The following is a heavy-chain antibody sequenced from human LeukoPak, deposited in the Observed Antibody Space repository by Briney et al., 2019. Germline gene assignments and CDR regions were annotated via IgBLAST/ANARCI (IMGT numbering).Heavy chain of an antibody. Sequence: ASVKVSCKASGYTFTSYSISWVRQAPGQGPEWMGWISAYNGNTNYAQKLQGRVTMTTDTSTSTAYMELRSLRSDDTAVYYCARVTILVATGTDWFDPWGQGTLVTVSS. CDR2: ISAYNGNT. J-gene: IGHJ5*02. D-gene: IGHD2-8*02. CDR1: GYTFTSYS. V-gene: IGHV1-18*01. CDR3: ARVTILVATGTDWFDP.